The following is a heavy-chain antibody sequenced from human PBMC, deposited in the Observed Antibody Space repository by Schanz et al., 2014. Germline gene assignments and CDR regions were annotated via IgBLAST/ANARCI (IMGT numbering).Heavy chain of an antibody. CDR1: GDTFSKYN. Sequence: QVQLVHSGPEVKKPGSSVKVSCQAFGDTFSKYNIMWVRQVPGQGLEWLRRIMPLRGIGNNAWKFQDRLTITADKSMNITYKELSSLGTEDTAVYYCTRLRRADPNGFDVWGQGTTVTVS. V-gene: IGHV1-69*02. D-gene: IGHD6-19*01. CDR2: IMPLRGIG. J-gene: IGHJ6*02. CDR3: TRLRRADPNGFDV.